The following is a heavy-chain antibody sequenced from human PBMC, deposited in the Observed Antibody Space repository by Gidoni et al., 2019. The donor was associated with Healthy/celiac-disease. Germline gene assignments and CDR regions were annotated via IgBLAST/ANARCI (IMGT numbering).Heavy chain of an antibody. J-gene: IGHJ4*02. V-gene: IGHV3-21*01. CDR3: ARVGDSGSYFYYFDY. CDR1: GFTFSRYS. CDR2: ISSSSSYI. D-gene: IGHD1-26*01. Sequence: EVQLVESGGGLVKPGGSLSLSCAASGFTFSRYSMNWVRQAPGKGLEWVSSISSSSSYIYDADSVKGRFTISRDNAKNSLYLQMNSLRAEDTAVYYCARVGDSGSYFYYFDYWGQGTLVTVSS.